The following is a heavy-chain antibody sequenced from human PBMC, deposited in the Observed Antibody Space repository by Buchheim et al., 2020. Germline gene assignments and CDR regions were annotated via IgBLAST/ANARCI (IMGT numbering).Heavy chain of an antibody. CDR1: GFTFSSYG. J-gene: IGHJ4*02. V-gene: IGHV3-30*18. CDR3: AKISGNWNSDPLDY. Sequence: QVQLVESGGGVVQPGRSLRLSCAASGFTFSSYGMHWVRQAPGKGLEWVAVISYDGSNKYYADSVKGRFTISRDNSKNTLYLQMNSLGAEDTAVYYCAKISGNWNSDPLDYWGQGTL. D-gene: IGHD1/OR15-1a*01. CDR2: ISYDGSNK.